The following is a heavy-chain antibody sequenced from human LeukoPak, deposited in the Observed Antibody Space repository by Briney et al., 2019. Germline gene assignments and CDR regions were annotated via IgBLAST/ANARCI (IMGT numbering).Heavy chain of an antibody. Sequence: PGGSLRLSCAASGFTFNDYYMSWIRQAPGKGLEWISYISTTGTTIYYADSVEGRFTISRDNGKNSLYLQMNSLTAEDTTVYHCARESFAARWDWGQGTLVTVSS. CDR3: ARESFAARWD. CDR1: GFTFNDYY. CDR2: ISTTGTTI. D-gene: IGHD6-6*01. J-gene: IGHJ4*02. V-gene: IGHV3-11*04.